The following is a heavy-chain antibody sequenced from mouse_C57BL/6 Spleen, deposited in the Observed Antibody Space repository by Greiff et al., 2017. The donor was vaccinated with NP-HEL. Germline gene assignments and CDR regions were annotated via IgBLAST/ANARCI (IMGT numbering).Heavy chain of an antibody. V-gene: IGHV1-55*01. Sequence: QVQLQQSGAELVKPGASVKMSCKASGYTFTSYWITWVKQRPGQGLEWIGDIYPGSGSTNYNEKFKSKATLTVDTSSSTAYMQLSSLTSEDSAVYYCARDLGLRSYAMVYWGQGTSVTVSS. J-gene: IGHJ4*01. D-gene: IGHD2-4*01. CDR2: IYPGSGST. CDR3: ARDLGLRSYAMVY. CDR1: GYTFTSYW.